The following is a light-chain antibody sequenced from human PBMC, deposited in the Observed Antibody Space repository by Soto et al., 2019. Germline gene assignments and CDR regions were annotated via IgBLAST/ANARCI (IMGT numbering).Light chain of an antibody. CDR2: GAS. CDR3: QQYGGTPRT. Sequence: EIVLTQSTGTLSLSPGERATLSCRASQSVSSSNLAWYQQKPGQAPRLLIYGASSRATGIPDRFSGSGSGTDFTLTISRLESEDFAVYYCQQYGGTPRTFGQGNKVEIE. V-gene: IGKV3-20*01. J-gene: IGKJ1*01. CDR1: QSVSSSN.